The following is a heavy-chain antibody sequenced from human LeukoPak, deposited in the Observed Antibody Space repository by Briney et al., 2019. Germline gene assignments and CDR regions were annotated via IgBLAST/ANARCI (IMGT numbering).Heavy chain of an antibody. CDR1: GGSISSSNW. D-gene: IGHD6-6*01. J-gene: IGHJ4*02. CDR2: IYHSGTT. V-gene: IGHV4-4*02. CDR3: APQVGAARTYFDY. Sequence: SETLSLTCAVSGGSISSSNWWSWVRQPPGKGLEWIGEIYHSGTTYYNPSLKSRVTISVDTSKNQFSLNLNSVTAADTAVCYCAPQVGAARTYFDYWGQGTLVTVSS.